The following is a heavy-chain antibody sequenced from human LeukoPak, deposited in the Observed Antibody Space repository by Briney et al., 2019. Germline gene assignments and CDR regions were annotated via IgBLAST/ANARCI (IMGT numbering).Heavy chain of an antibody. D-gene: IGHD2-2*01. Sequence: WASVKVSCKASGYTFTSYYMHWVRQAPGRGLEWMGIINPSGGSTSYAQKFQGRVTMTRDTSTSTVYMELSSLRSEDTAVYYCASCTLSTSCYDYWGQGTLVTVSS. V-gene: IGHV1-46*01. CDR2: INPSGGST. CDR1: GYTFTSYY. J-gene: IGHJ4*02. CDR3: ASCTLSTSCYDY.